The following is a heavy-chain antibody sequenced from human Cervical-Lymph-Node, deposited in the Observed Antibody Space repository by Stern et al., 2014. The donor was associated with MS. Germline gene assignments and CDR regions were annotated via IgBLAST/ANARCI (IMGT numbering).Heavy chain of an antibody. V-gene: IGHV4-61*01. CDR3: ARAPHYDYLWGSYETYYFDS. CDR1: GDSVNSGSSY. CDR2: IYNSGRA. D-gene: IGHD3-16*01. J-gene: IGHJ4*02. Sequence: QLQLQESGPGLVKPSETLSLTCTVAGDSVNSGSSYWSWIRQPPGKRLEWIGYIYNSGRANYNPSLKSRVTISVDTSKNQFSLRLSSVTAADTAMYYCARAPHYDYLWGSYETYYFDSWGQGTLVTVSS.